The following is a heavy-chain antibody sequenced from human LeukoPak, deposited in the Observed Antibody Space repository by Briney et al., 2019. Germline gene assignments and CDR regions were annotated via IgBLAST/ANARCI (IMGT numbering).Heavy chain of an antibody. D-gene: IGHD6-19*01. CDR2: IKSKTDGGTT. CDR3: ATDRSVAGTALDY. J-gene: IGHJ4*02. Sequence: GGSLRLSCAASGFPFSNAWMSWVRQPPGKGLEWVGRIKSKTDGGTTDYAGPVTGRFTISRDDSKNTLFLQMNSLKIEDTAVYFCATDRSVAGTALDYWGQGTVVTVSS. CDR1: GFPFSNAW. V-gene: IGHV3-15*01.